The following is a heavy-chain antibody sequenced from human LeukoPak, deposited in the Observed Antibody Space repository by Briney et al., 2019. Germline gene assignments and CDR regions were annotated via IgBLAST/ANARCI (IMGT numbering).Heavy chain of an antibody. Sequence: PGGSLRLSCAASGFTFSSYAMSWVRHAPGKGLGWVSAISGSGGSTYYADSVKGRLTISRDNSKNTLYLQMNSLRAEDTAVYYCARGPSVYYDSSGYSTALDYWGQGTLVTVSS. V-gene: IGHV3-23*01. D-gene: IGHD3-22*01. CDR2: ISGSGGST. CDR3: ARGPSVYYDSSGYSTALDY. J-gene: IGHJ4*02. CDR1: GFTFSSYA.